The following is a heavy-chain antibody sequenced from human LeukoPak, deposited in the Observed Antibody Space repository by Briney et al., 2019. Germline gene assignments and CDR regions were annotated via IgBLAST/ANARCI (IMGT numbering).Heavy chain of an antibody. D-gene: IGHD3-10*01. Sequence: GGSLRPSCAASGFTFSSHEMNWVRQAPGKGLEWVSYISSSGSTIYYADSVKGRFTISRDNAKNSLYLQMNSLRAEDTAVYYCARDDITMVRGVITNLYYYYGMDVWGKGTTVTVSS. J-gene: IGHJ6*04. CDR2: ISSSGSTI. CDR3: ARDDITMVRGVITNLYYYYGMDV. CDR1: GFTFSSHE. V-gene: IGHV3-48*03.